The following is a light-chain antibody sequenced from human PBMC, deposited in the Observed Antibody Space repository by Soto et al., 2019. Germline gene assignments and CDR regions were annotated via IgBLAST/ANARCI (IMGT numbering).Light chain of an antibody. CDR2: GAS. Sequence: EIVMTQSPATLSVSPGERATLSCRASQSVTSNLAWYQQKPGQAPSLLIYGASTRATGIPARFSGSGSGTEFTLTISSLQSKDFAVYYCQQYNDWPVYTFGQGTKLEIK. J-gene: IGKJ2*01. CDR3: QQYNDWPVYT. CDR1: QSVTSN. V-gene: IGKV3-15*01.